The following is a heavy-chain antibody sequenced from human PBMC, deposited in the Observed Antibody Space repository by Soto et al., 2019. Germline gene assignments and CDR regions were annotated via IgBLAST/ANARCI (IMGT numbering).Heavy chain of an antibody. Sequence: QLQLQESGSGLVKPSQTLSLTCAVSGGSISSGGSSWSWIRQPPGKGLEWIGYIYHSGSTYYNPSRKGPATISVDRSKTRFSLELSSVTAADTAVYYCARAGGLGAVAAAYWGQGTLVTVSS. D-gene: IGHD6-19*01. CDR3: ARAGGLGAVAAAY. J-gene: IGHJ4*02. CDR1: GGSISSGGSS. CDR2: IYHSGST. V-gene: IGHV4-30-2*01.